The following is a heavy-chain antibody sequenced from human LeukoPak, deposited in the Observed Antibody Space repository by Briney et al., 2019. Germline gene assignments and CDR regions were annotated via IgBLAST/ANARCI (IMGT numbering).Heavy chain of an antibody. CDR2: INPNSGGT. CDR1: GHTFTGYY. Sequence: ASVKVSCTASGHTFTGYYMHWVRHAPGQGLDWIGWINPNSGGTNYAKKFQGRFTMTRDTSISTAYMELSRLRSDDTAVYYCARDLIDYYDSSGLVDYWGQGTLVTVSS. V-gene: IGHV1-2*02. D-gene: IGHD3-22*01. J-gene: IGHJ4*02. CDR3: ARDLIDYYDSSGLVDY.